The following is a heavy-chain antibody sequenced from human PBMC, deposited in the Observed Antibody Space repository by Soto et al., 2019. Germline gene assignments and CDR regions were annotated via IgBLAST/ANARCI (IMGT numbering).Heavy chain of an antibody. V-gene: IGHV3-48*03. Sequence: PGGSLRLSCAASGFTFSSYEMNWVRQAPGKGLEWVSYISSSGSTIYYADSVKGRFTISRDNAKNSLYLQMNSLRAEDTAVYYCARVGGFRYSGSYPDPFDYWGQGTLVTVSS. J-gene: IGHJ4*02. CDR1: GFTFSSYE. CDR2: ISSSGSTI. CDR3: ARVGGFRYSGSYPDPFDY. D-gene: IGHD1-26*01.